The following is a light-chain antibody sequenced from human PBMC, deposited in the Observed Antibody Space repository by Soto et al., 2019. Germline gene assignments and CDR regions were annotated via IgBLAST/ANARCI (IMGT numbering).Light chain of an antibody. CDR1: QSISSY. J-gene: IGKJ1*01. Sequence: DIQMTQSPSSLSASVGDRVTITCRASQSISSYLNWYQQKPGKAPKLLIYAASSLQSGVPSRFSGSGSGTEFTLTISSLQPDDFATYYCLQDHDDSWTFGQGTKVAIK. CDR2: AAS. CDR3: LQDHDDSWT. V-gene: IGKV1-39*01.